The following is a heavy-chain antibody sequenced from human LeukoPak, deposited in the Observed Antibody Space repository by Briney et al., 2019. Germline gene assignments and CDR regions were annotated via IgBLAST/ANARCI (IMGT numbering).Heavy chain of an antibody. CDR2: IYPCDSDT. J-gene: IGHJ6*03. D-gene: IGHD2-2*02. CDR1: GYSFTSYW. V-gene: IGHV5-51*01. Sequence: GESLKISCKGSGYSFTSYWIGWVRQMPGKGLEWMGIIYPCDSDTRYSPSFQGQVTISADKSISTAYLQWSSLKASDTAMYYCATSTYCSSTSCYKYYYYMDVGGKGTTVTVSS. CDR3: ATSTYCSSTSCYKYYYYMDV.